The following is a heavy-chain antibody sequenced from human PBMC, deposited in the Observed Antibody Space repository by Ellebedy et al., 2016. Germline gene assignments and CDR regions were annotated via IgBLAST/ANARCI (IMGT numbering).Heavy chain of an antibody. CDR2: INHSGST. Sequence: ESLKISXAASGFTFSDYYMSWIRQAPGKGLEWIGEINHSGSTNYNPSLKSRVTISVDTSKNQFSLKLSSVTATDTAVYYCARNPRLVVTAIPGAFDIWGQGTMVTVSS. CDR3: ARNPRLVVTAIPGAFDI. V-gene: IGHV4-34*01. CDR1: GFTFSDYY. J-gene: IGHJ3*02. D-gene: IGHD2-21*02.